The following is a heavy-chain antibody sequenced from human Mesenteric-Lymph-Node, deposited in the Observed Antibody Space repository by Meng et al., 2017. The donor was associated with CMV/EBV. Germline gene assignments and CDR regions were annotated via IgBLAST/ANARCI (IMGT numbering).Heavy chain of an antibody. J-gene: IGHJ4*02. CDR2: ISFSGLTI. Sequence: GESLKISCAASGFTFSDYYMSWIRQAPGKGLEWVSYISFSGLTIYYGDSVRGRFTISRDNAKNSLYLQMNSLRAEDTAVYYCARGGPGIPDQYLDYWGLGTLVTVSS. CDR3: ARGGPGIPDQYLDY. D-gene: IGHD3-10*01. CDR1: GFTFSDYY. V-gene: IGHV3-11*04.